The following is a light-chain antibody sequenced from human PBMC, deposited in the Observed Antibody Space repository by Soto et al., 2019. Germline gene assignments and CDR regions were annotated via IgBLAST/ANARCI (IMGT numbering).Light chain of an antibody. V-gene: IGLV2-14*01. Sequence: QSALTQPASVSGSLGQSITISCTGTNSDIGVYNYVSWYQQHPGKAPRLIIYEVFNRPSGISHRFSGSKSGNTASLTISGLLTEDEAAYYCSSYTTSTTVPFGGGTQLTVL. J-gene: IGLJ7*01. CDR2: EVF. CDR1: NSDIGVYNY. CDR3: SSYTTSTTVP.